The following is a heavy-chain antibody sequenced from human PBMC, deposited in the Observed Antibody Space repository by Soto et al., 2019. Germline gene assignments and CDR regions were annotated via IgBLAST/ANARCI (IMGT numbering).Heavy chain of an antibody. Sequence: PSQTLSLTCAISGDSVSSNSAAWNWIRQSPSRGLEWLGRTYYRSKWYNDYAVSVKSRITINPDTSKNQFSLQLSSVTPEDTAVYYCAREEVQFCSSTSCYMSYYYGMDVWGQGTTVTVSS. J-gene: IGHJ6*02. D-gene: IGHD2-2*02. V-gene: IGHV6-1*01. CDR1: GDSVSSNSAA. CDR2: TYYRSKWYN. CDR3: AREEVQFCSSTSCYMSYYYGMDV.